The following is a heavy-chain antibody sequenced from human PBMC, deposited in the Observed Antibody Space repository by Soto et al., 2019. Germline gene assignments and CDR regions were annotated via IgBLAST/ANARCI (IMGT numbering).Heavy chain of an antibody. V-gene: IGHV4-61*01. Sequence: SETLSLTCTVSGGSVSSGSYYWNWIRQPPGKGLEWIGYIYYSGSTNYNPSLKSRGTIAVDTSKNQVSLKLSSVTAADTAVYYCARASNYYDSSGYYAFDIWGQGTMVTVSS. J-gene: IGHJ3*02. CDR3: ARASNYYDSSGYYAFDI. D-gene: IGHD3-22*01. CDR1: GGSVSSGSYY. CDR2: IYYSGST.